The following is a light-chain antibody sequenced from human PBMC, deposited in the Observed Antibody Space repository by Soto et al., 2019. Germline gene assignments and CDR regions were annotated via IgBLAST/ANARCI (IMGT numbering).Light chain of an antibody. J-gene: IGKJ2*01. CDR1: QSVTSNY. CDR2: GAS. V-gene: IGKV3-20*01. CDR3: QQYGSSPYT. Sequence: EIVLTQSPGTLSLSPGERATLSCRASQSVTSNYLAWYQQKPAQAPRLLIYGASDRATGIPDRFSGSGSGTVFTLTISRLEPEDFAVYYCQQYGSSPYTFGQGTKLEIK.